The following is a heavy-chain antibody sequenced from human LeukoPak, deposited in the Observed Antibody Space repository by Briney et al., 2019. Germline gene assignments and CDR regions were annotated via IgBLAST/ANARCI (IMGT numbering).Heavy chain of an antibody. D-gene: IGHD6-13*01. J-gene: IGHJ5*02. CDR3: ARARDSNTWFDP. Sequence: SQTLSLTCTVSGGSISSGSYYWSWIRQPAGKGLEWIGRIYTSGSTNYNPSLKSRVTMSVDTSKNHFSLKLTSVTAADTAVYYCARARDSNTWFDPWGQGALVTVSS. V-gene: IGHV4-61*02. CDR2: IYTSGST. CDR1: GGSISSGSYY.